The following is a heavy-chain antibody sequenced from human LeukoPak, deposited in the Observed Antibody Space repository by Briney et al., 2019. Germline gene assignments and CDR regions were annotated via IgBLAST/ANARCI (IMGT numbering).Heavy chain of an antibody. D-gene: IGHD3-10*01. CDR1: GFTFSSYG. Sequence: GGSLRLSCAASGFTFSSYGMHWVRQAPGKGLEWVAVISYDGSNKYYADSVKGRFTISRDNSKNTLYLQMNSLRAEDTAVYYCAKDPYYGSGSYYNYYCYGMDVWGQGTTVTVSS. CDR3: AKDPYYGSGSYYNYYCYGMDV. V-gene: IGHV3-30*18. CDR2: ISYDGSNK. J-gene: IGHJ6*02.